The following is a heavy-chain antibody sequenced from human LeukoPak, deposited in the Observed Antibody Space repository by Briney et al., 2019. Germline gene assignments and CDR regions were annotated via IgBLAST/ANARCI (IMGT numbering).Heavy chain of an antibody. D-gene: IGHD6-19*01. CDR3: ARDPSIAVAGTGFDY. V-gene: IGHV4-61*02. CDR1: GGSISSGSYY. CDR2: IYTSGST. Sequence: SETLSLTCTVSGGSISSGSYYWSWIRQPAGKGLEWIGSIYTSGSTNYNPSLKSRVTISVDTSKNQFYLKLSSVTAADTAVYYCARDPSIAVAGTGFDYWGQGTLVTVSS. J-gene: IGHJ4*02.